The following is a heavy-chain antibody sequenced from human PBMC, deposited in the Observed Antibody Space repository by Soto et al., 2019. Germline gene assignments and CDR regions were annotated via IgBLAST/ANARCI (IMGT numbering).Heavy chain of an antibody. CDR3: VRGLWSGYYSNWFDP. CDR1: GDSVSSNSGA. D-gene: IGHD3-3*01. Sequence: PSQTLSLTCAISGDSVSSNSGAWNWIRQSPSSGLEWLGRTYYRSKWYSDYAVSVKSRTIINADTSKNQFSLQMNSVTPEDTAVYYCVRGLWSGYYSNWFDPWGQGTLVTVSS. J-gene: IGHJ5*02. CDR2: TYYRSKWYS. V-gene: IGHV6-1*01.